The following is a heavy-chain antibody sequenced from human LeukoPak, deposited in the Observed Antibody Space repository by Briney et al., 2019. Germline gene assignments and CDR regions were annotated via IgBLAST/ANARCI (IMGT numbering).Heavy chain of an antibody. Sequence: SETLSLTCTVSGYSISSGYYWGWIRPPPGKGLEWIGSIYHSGSTYYNPSLKSRVTISVDTSKNQFSLKLSSVTAADTAVYYCARDRGELLYYFDYWGQGTLVTVSS. CDR1: GYSISSGYY. J-gene: IGHJ4*02. CDR3: ARDRGELLYYFDY. CDR2: IYHSGST. V-gene: IGHV4-38-2*02. D-gene: IGHD3-10*01.